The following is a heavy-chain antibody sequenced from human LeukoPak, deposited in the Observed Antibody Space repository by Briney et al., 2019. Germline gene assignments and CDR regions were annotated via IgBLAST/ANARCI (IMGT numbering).Heavy chain of an antibody. Sequence: PSETLSLTCAVYGGPFSGYYWSWIRQPPGKGLEWIGEINHSGSTNYNPSLKSRVTISVDTSKNQFSLKLSSVTAADTAVYYCARASYNWNYRVDYWGQGTLVTVSS. D-gene: IGHD1-7*01. CDR2: INHSGST. CDR3: ARASYNWNYRVDY. J-gene: IGHJ4*02. CDR1: GGPFSGYY. V-gene: IGHV4-34*01.